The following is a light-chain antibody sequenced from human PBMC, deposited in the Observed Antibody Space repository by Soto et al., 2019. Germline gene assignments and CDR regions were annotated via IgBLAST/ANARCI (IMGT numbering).Light chain of an antibody. J-gene: IGKJ3*01. V-gene: IGKV1-5*03. CDR1: QSINSW. CDR2: RAS. Sequence: DIPMTQSPSTLSASVGDRVTITCRASQSINSWLAWYQQKPGKASKLLIYRASSLEGGVPSRFSGSGSGTEFTLTISSLQPDDFSTYYCQHYDSYSGTFGPGTKVDIK. CDR3: QHYDSYSGT.